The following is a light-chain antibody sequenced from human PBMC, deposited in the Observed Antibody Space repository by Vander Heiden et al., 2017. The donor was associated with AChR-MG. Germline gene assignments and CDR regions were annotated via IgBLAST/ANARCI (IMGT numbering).Light chain of an antibody. J-gene: IGLJ2*01. V-gene: IGLV2-23*02. CDR2: EVS. Sequence: QSALTQPASVSGSPGQSSTISCTGTSSDVGSYNLVSWYQQHPGKAPKLRIYEVSKRPSGVSNRFSGSKSGNTASLTISGLQAEDEADYYCCSYAGSSTVVFGGGTKLTVL. CDR1: SSDVGSYNL. CDR3: CSYAGSSTVV.